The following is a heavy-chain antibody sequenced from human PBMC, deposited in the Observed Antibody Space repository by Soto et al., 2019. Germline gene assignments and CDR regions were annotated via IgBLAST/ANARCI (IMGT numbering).Heavy chain of an antibody. J-gene: IGHJ3*02. Sequence: PGESLKICGKGSGYSFTSYWIGWVRQMPGKGLEWMGIIYPGDSDTSYSPSFQSQVTISADKSISTAYLQWSSLKASETAMYYCARPLTVTAPDEFESWGQGEMLTLTS. D-gene: IGHD4-17*01. CDR3: ARPLTVTAPDEFES. CDR2: IYPGDSDT. V-gene: IGHV5-51*01. CDR1: GYSFTSYW.